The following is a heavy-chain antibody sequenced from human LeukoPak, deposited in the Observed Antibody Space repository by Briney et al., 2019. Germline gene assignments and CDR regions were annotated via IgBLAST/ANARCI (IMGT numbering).Heavy chain of an antibody. CDR3: AREYGDLDY. D-gene: IGHD2-21*01. CDR2: IYPSGGT. Sequence: SETLSLTCSVSGGXISGFYWSWIRQPAGKGLEWVGCIYPSGGTNYNPSLKSRVTMSTDTSKNQFSLKLRSVTAADTAVYYCAREYGDLDYWGQGTLVTVSS. CDR1: GGXISGFY. J-gene: IGHJ4*02. V-gene: IGHV4-4*07.